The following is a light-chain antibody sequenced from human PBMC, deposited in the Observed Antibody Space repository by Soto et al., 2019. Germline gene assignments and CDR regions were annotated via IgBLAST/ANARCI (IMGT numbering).Light chain of an antibody. V-gene: IGKV1-39*01. CDR3: QQRYCTPRA. Sequence: DIQMTQSPSSLSASVGDRVTITCRASQSISSYLNWYQQKPGKAPKLLIYAASSLQSGVTSRFRGSGSGTDFTLTISSLQPEAVAPDYCQQRYCTPRAFGQGTKVEIK. CDR1: QSISSY. CDR2: AAS. J-gene: IGKJ1*01.